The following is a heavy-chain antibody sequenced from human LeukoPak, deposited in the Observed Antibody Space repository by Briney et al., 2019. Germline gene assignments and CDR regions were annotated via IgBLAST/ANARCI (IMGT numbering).Heavy chain of an antibody. J-gene: IGHJ4*02. D-gene: IGHD3-22*01. CDR2: IKQDGSEK. V-gene: IGHV3-7*01. CDR1: GFTFSSYR. CDR3: ARLGLGYDSSGYYLD. Sequence: GGSLRLSCAASGFTFSSYRMSWVRQAPGQGLEWVANIKQDGSEKYYVDSVKGRFTISRDNAKNSLYLQMNSLRAEDTAVYYCARLGLGYDSSGYYLDWGQGTLVTVSS.